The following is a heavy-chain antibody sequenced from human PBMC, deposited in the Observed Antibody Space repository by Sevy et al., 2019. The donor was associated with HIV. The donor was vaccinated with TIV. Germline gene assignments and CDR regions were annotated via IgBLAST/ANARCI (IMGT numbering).Heavy chain of an antibody. D-gene: IGHD2-21*02. J-gene: IGHJ6*02. CDR2: TSSNSAAI. CDR1: GFTFSRYS. CDR3: ARGPDCGGDCDVGFYYPLDV. V-gene: IGHV3-48*02. Sequence: GGSLRLSCAASGFTFSRYSMNWVRQAPGKGLEWISYTSSNSAAIYYPDSVKGRFTISRDNANSALFLQMNSLRDDDTAVYYWARGPDCGGDCDVGFYYPLDVWGQGTTVTVSS.